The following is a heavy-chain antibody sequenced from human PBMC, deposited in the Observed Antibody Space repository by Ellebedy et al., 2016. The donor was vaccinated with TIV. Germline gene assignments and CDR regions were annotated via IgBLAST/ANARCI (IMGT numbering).Heavy chain of an antibody. CDR1: GFSLSNSF. CDR2: LTADGRST. Sequence: GGSLRLXXAASGFSLSNSFMSWIRQAPGKGLEWVSTLTADGRSTYFADSVKGRFTISRDNSKNTVYLQMNNLRSEDTAVYYCRPGHYSDAWGQGTLVTVSS. J-gene: IGHJ4*02. V-gene: IGHV3-23*01. CDR3: RPGHYSDA.